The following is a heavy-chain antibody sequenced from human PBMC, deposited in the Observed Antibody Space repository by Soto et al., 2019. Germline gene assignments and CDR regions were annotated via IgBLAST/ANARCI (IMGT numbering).Heavy chain of an antibody. CDR1: GFTFSSYG. CDR2: IWYDGSNK. V-gene: IGHV3-33*01. CDR3: ARRITGTTSHFDY. Sequence: PGGSLRLSCAASGFTFSSYGMHWVRQAPGKGLEWVAVIWYDGSNKYYADSVKGRFTISRDNSKNTLYLQMNSLRAEDTAVYYCARRITGTTSHFDYWGQGTLVTVSS. J-gene: IGHJ4*02. D-gene: IGHD1-7*01.